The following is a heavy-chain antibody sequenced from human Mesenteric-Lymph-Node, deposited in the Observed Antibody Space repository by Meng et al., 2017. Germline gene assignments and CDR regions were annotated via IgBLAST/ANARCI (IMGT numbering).Heavy chain of an antibody. CDR3: ARGPSRWLQFSFDY. D-gene: IGHD5-24*01. V-gene: IGHV4-4*02. CDR1: GGSISSSNW. CDR2: IYHSGST. J-gene: IGHJ4*02. Sequence: QAHAQEPGPGLVKPSGTLSLTCAVSGGSISSSNWWSWVRQPPGKGLEWIGEIYHSGSTNYNPSLKSRVTISVDKSKNQFSLKLSSVTAADTAVYYCARGPSRWLQFSFDYWGQGTLVTVSS.